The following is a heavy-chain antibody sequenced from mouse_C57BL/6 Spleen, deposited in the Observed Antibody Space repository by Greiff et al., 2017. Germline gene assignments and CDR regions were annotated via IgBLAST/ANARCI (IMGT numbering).Heavy chain of an antibody. D-gene: IGHD3-1*01. J-gene: IGHJ2*01. CDR2: FNPGSGGT. Sequence: VQLQESGAELVRPGTSVKVSCKASGYAFTNYLIEWVKQRPGQGLEWIGVFNPGSGGTNYNEKFKGKATLTADKSSSTAYMQLRSLTSEDFVVYFCARSSSGYYFDYWGQGTTLTVSS. CDR1: GYAFTNYL. CDR3: ARSSSGYYFDY. V-gene: IGHV1-54*01.